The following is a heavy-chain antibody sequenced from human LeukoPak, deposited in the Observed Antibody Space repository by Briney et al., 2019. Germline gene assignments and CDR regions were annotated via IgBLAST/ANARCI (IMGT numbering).Heavy chain of an antibody. CDR1: GFAFTDSW. D-gene: IGHD6-25*01. CDR2: TSKDGSDT. Sequence: GGSLRLSCAVSGFAFTDSWMHWVRQAPGKGPEWLSRTSKDGSDTVYADSAKGRFTASRDNAKNTIYLELTNLRPDDTALYYCARGGYSGSYYRFSWGRGTLVTVAS. CDR3: ARGGYSGSYYRFS. V-gene: IGHV3-74*01. J-gene: IGHJ4*02.